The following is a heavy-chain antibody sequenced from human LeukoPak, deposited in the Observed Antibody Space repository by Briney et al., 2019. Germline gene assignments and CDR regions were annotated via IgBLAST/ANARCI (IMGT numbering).Heavy chain of an antibody. J-gene: IGHJ6*03. D-gene: IGHD3-3*01. V-gene: IGHV3-7*01. CDR3: ARDQGFSYYYYYMDV. Sequence: GGSLRLSCAASGFTFSSYWMSWVRQAPGKGLEWVANINQDGSEKYYVDSVKGRFTISRDNAKNSLYLQMNRLRAEDMAVYYCARDQGFSYYYYYMDVWGKGTTVTVSS. CDR1: GFTFSSYW. CDR2: INQDGSEK.